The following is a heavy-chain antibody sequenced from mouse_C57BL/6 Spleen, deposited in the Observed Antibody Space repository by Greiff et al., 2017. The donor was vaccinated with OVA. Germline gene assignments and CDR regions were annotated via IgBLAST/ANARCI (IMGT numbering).Heavy chain of an antibody. D-gene: IGHD1-1*01. V-gene: IGHV1-82*01. CDR2: IYPGDGDT. CDR1: GYAFSSSW. Sequence: QVQLKESGPELVKPGASVKISCKASGYAFSSSWMNWVKQRPGKGLEWIGRIYPGDGDTNYNGKFKGKATLTADKSSSTAYMQLSSLTSEDSAVYFCARITTVAGAYWGQGTLVTVSA. J-gene: IGHJ3*01. CDR3: ARITTVAGAY.